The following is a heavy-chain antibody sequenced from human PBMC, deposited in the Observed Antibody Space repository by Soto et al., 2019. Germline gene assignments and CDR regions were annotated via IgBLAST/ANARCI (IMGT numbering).Heavy chain of an antibody. CDR1: GGSISSGRYY. Sequence: QVQLQESGPGLVKPSQTLSLTCTVSGGSISSGRYYWSWIRQHPGKGLEWIGYMYYSGIPYYKPSLKSRVTMSFDTSKNQFSLKLTSVTAADTAVYYCARTLRGSAYIASDTWGQGTLVTVSS. CDR2: MYYSGIP. J-gene: IGHJ3*02. D-gene: IGHD3-16*01. CDR3: ARTLRGSAYIASDT. V-gene: IGHV4-31*03.